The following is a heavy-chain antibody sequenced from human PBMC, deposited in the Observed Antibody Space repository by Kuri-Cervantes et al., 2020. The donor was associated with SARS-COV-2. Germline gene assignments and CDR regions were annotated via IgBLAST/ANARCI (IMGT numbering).Heavy chain of an antibody. J-gene: IGHJ5*02. CDR2: ISGSGGRT. CDR3: ARDPTAHYDFWTGYYGNNWFDP. D-gene: IGHD3-3*01. V-gene: IGHV3-23*01. CDR1: GFTFIGHA. Sequence: GGSLRLSCAAPGFTFIGHAMNWVRQAPGKGLEWVSGISGSGGRTYYADSVKGRFTISRDNSKNTLYLEMNSLRAEDTAVYYCARDPTAHYDFWTGYYGNNWFDPWGQGTLVTVSS.